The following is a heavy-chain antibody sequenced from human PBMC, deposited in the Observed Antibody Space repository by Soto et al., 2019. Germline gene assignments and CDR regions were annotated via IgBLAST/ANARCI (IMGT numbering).Heavy chain of an antibody. CDR1: GDSVSSPYY. J-gene: IGHJ4*02. CDR3: ARSAGWYAVHS. V-gene: IGHV4-4*02. D-gene: IGHD6-19*01. CDR2: VFHTGTT. Sequence: QVQLQESGPGLVKPSGTLSLTCAVSGDSVSSPYYWCWVRQPPGKGLEWIGEVFHTGTTSYNPSLRSRVTISMDMSINQFSLCRSSVTAAVPAVYFCARSAGWYAVHSWGPGALVIVSS.